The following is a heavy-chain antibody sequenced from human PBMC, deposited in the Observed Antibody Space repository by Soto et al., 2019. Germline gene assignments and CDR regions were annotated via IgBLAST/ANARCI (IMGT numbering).Heavy chain of an antibody. J-gene: IGHJ4*02. D-gene: IGHD6-13*01. V-gene: IGHV4-34*01. CDR3: ARGGLVAAAGTRGDQYFDY. CDR1: GGSFSGYY. CDR2: INHSGST. Sequence: PSETLSLTCAVYGGSFSGYYWSWIRQPPGKGLEWIGEINHSGSTNYNPSLKSRVTISVDTSKNQFSLKLSSVTAADTAVYYCARGGLVAAAGTRGDQYFDYWGQGTLVTVS.